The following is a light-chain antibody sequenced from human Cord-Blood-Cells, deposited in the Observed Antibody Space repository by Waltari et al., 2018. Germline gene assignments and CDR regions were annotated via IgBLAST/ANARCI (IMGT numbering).Light chain of an antibody. CDR2: KVS. V-gene: IGKV2-30*01. J-gene: IGKJ3*01. CDR1: QSLVYRDGNTY. CDR3: IQGTHWPFT. Sequence: DVVMTQSPLSLPVTLGQPASISCRSSQSLVYRDGNTYLNWFQQRPGQSPRRLIYKVSNRDSGVPDRFSGSGSGTDFTLKISRVEAEDVGVYYCIQGTHWPFTFGPGTKVDIK.